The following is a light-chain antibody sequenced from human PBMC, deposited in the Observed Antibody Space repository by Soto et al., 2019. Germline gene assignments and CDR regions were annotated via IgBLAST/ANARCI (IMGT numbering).Light chain of an antibody. Sequence: QSALTQPRSVSGSPGQSVTISCTGTSNDVGGSNYVSWYQQHPGKAPKVMIYDVTKRPSGVPDRFSGSKSGNTASLTISGLQAEDEADYYCCSSAGSLYVFGTGTKLTVL. CDR3: CSSAGSLYV. V-gene: IGLV2-11*01. CDR1: SNDVGGSNY. CDR2: DVT. J-gene: IGLJ1*01.